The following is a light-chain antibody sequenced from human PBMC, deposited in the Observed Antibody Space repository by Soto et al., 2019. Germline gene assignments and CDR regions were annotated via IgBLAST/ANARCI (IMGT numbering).Light chain of an antibody. J-gene: IGKJ4*01. CDR3: MQALQTLLT. CDR1: QSLLHSDGKTY. CDR2: LGS. Sequence: ILMTQTPLSLSIIPGQKASISCKSSQSLLHSDGKTYFYWYLQKPGQSPQLLIYLGSNRASGVPDRFSGSGSGTDFTLKISRVEAEDVGVYYCMQALQTLLTFGGGTKVDIK. V-gene: IGKV2-28*01.